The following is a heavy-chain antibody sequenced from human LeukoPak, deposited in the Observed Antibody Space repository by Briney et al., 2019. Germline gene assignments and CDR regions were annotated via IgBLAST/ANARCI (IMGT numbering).Heavy chain of an antibody. CDR3: AKDGMSMVQGAPLDY. CDR1: GFTFSSYG. CDR2: ISYVGSNK. V-gene: IGHV3-30*18. J-gene: IGHJ4*02. D-gene: IGHD3-10*01. Sequence: PGRSLRLSCAASGFTFSSYGMHWVRQAPGKGLEWVAVISYVGSNKYYADSVKGRFTISRDNSKNTLYLQMNSLRAEDTAVYYCAKDGMSMVQGAPLDYWGQGTLVTVSS.